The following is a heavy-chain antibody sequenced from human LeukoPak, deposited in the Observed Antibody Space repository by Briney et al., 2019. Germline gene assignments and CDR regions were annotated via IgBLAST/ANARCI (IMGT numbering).Heavy chain of an antibody. J-gene: IGHJ4*02. CDR1: GGSISSYY. D-gene: IGHD3-10*01. CDR2: IYYSGST. Sequence: SETLSLTCTVSGGSISSYYWSWIRQPPGKGLEWIGYIYYSGSTNYNPSLKSRVTISVDTSKNQFSLEVSSVTAADTAVYYCARGDYYGSGSYFDYWGQGTLVTVSS. CDR3: ARGDYYGSGSYFDY. V-gene: IGHV4-59*01.